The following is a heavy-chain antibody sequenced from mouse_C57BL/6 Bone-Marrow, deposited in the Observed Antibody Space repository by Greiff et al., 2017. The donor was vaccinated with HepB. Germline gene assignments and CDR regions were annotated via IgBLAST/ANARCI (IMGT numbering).Heavy chain of an antibody. J-gene: IGHJ4*01. CDR1: GFSLTSYG. CDR3: AKKVYYGNSYAMDY. D-gene: IGHD2-1*01. CDR2: IWRGGST. V-gene: IGHV2-5*01. Sequence: VQLQQSGPGLVQPSQSLSITCTVSGFSLTSYGVHWVRQSPGKGLEWLGVIWRGGSTDYNAAFMSRLSITKDNSKSQVFFKMNRLQADDTAIYYCAKKVYYGNSYAMDYWGQGTSVTVSS.